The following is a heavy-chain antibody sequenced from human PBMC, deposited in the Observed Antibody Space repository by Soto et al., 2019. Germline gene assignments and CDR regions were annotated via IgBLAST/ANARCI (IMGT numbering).Heavy chain of an antibody. V-gene: IGHV1-18*04. Sequence: AASVKVSCKPSGYTFTSYGISWVRQAPGEGLEWMGWISTYSGNTNYAQKLQGRVTMTTDTSTSAAYMELRSLRSDDTAVYYCARAPSVVIEPPAGDRFASRGQGTLVT. CDR2: ISTYSGNT. J-gene: IGHJ5*01. CDR1: GYTFTSYG. D-gene: IGHD2-2*01. CDR3: ARAPSVVIEPPAGDRFAS.